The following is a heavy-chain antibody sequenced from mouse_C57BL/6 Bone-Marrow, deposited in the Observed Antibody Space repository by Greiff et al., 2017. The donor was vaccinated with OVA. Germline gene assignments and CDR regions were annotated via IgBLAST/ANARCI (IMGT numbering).Heavy chain of an antibody. V-gene: IGHV3-6*01. J-gene: IGHJ2*01. CDR1: GYSITSGYY. CDR3: AREGT. D-gene: IGHD2-14*01. Sequence: EVKLQESGPGLVKPSQSLSLTCSVTGYSITSGYYWNWIRQFPANQLEWMGYISYDGSNNYNPSLKNRYSITLVTSKNQFCLKLNSVTTEDTATYYCAREGTWGQGTTLTVSS. CDR2: ISYDGSN.